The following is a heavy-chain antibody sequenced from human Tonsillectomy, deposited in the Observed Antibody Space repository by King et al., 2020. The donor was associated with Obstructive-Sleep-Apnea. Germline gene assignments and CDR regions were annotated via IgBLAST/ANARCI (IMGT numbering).Heavy chain of an antibody. CDR2: ISSDGSNK. J-gene: IGHJ4*02. V-gene: IGHV3-30-3*01. CDR1: GFTFSTYA. Sequence: VQLVESGGGVVQPGRSLRLSCAASGFTFSTYAIHWVRQAPGKGLEWVAVISSDGSNKYYADSVKGRFTISRDNSKNTLYLQMNSLRAEETAIYYCARDRRYFDYWGQGTLLTVSS. CDR3: ARDRRYFDY.